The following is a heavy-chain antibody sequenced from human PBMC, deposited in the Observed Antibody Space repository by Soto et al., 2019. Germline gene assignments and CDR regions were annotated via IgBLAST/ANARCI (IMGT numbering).Heavy chain of an antibody. V-gene: IGHV3-33*01. CDR3: ARDYETYYYGMDV. D-gene: IGHD3-16*01. CDR2: IWYDGSNK. Sequence: GGSLRLSCAASGFTFSSYGMHWVRQAPGKGLEWVAVIWYDGSNKYYVDSVKGRFTISRDNSKNTLYLQMNSLRAEDTAVYYCARDYETYYYGMDVWGQGTTVTVYS. J-gene: IGHJ6*02. CDR1: GFTFSSYG.